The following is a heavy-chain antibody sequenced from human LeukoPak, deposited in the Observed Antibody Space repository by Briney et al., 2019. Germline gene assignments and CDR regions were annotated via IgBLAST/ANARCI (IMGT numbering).Heavy chain of an antibody. CDR3: AKASYSGYDPIDS. J-gene: IGHJ4*02. CDR1: GFTFSNYG. CDR2: IHYDGSNK. D-gene: IGHD5-12*01. Sequence: GGSLRLSCAASGFTFSNYGMHWVRQAPGKGLEWVTFIHYDGSNKYYTDSVKGRFAISRDISKNTLYLQMNGLRAEDTAVYFCAKASYSGYDPIDSWGQGTLVTVSS. V-gene: IGHV3-30*02.